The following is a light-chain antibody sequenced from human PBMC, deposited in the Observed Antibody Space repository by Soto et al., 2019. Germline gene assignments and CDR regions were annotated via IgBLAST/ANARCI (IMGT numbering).Light chain of an antibody. V-gene: IGKV3-20*01. CDR3: QQYGSSWWT. Sequence: EIVLTQSRGTLSLSPGERATLSCRASQSVSSSYLAWYQQKPGQAPRLLIYGASSRATGIPDRFSGSGSGTDFTLTISRLEPEDFAVYYCQQYGSSWWTFGQGTKVEIK. J-gene: IGKJ1*01. CDR1: QSVSSSY. CDR2: GAS.